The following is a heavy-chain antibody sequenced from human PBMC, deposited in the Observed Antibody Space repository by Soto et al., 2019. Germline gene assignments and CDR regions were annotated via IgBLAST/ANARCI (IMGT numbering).Heavy chain of an antibody. Sequence: QVQLVQSGAEVKRPGSSVKVSCKASGDTFSFYSINWVRQAPGLGREWIGRVNPILSMSNYAQRFQGKFTLTADKSTSTAYMELSGLRSEDTAMYYCATSYGSGYRAFDYWGQGALVTVSS. CDR3: ATSYGSGYRAFDY. D-gene: IGHD3-10*01. CDR2: VNPILSMS. V-gene: IGHV1-69*04. J-gene: IGHJ4*02. CDR1: GDTFSFYS.